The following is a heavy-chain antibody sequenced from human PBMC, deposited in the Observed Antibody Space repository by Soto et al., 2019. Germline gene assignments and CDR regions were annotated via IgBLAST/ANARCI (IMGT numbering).Heavy chain of an antibody. J-gene: IGHJ1*01. CDR3: ARGPIYGGNSFQH. D-gene: IGHD4-17*01. CDR2: ISSNGGST. CDR1: GFTFSSYA. V-gene: IGHV3-64*01. Sequence: EVQLVESGGGLVQPGGSLRLSCAASGFTFSSYAMHWVRQAPGKGLEYVSAISSNGGSTYYANSVKGRFTISRDNSKNRLYHQMGSLRAEDMAVYYCARGPIYGGNSFQHWGQGTLVTVSS.